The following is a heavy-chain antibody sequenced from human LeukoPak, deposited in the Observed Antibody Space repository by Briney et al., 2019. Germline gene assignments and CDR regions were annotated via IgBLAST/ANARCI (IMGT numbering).Heavy chain of an antibody. V-gene: IGHV4-59*08. Sequence: PSETLSLTCTVSGGSINFYYWSWIRQPPGKGLEWIGYIYYSGSTNYNPSLKSRVTISVDTSKNQFSLKLSSVTAADTAVYYCARIGPTSYSFDYWGQGTLVTVSS. D-gene: IGHD1-26*01. J-gene: IGHJ4*02. CDR3: ARIGPTSYSFDY. CDR1: GGSINFYY. CDR2: IYYSGST.